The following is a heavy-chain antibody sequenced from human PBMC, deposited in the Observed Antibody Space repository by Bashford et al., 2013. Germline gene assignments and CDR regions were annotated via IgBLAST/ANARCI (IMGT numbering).Heavy chain of an antibody. J-gene: IGHJ6*03. D-gene: IGHD2-8*02. CDR2: ISAYNGNT. CDR3: ARAVFACTGGVCYSGEGNFYYYYYYMDV. V-gene: IGHV1-18*01. CDR1: GYTFTSYG. Sequence: PSVKVSCKASGYTFTSYGISWVRQAPGQGLEWMGWISAYNGNTNYAQKLQGRVTMTRDTSISTAYMELSRLRSDDTAVYYCARAVFACTGGVCYSGEGNFYYYYYYMDVWGKGTTVTVSS.